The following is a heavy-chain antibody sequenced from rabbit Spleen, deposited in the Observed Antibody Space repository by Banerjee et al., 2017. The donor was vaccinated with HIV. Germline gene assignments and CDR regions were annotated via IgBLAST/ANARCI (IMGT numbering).Heavy chain of an antibody. CDR2: VYTGNSKT. J-gene: IGHJ4*01. Sequence: QEQLVESGGGLVQPGASLTLTCTASGFSFSSGYDMCWVRQAPGKGLEWIGCVYTGNSKTYYASWAEGRLTISKASSTTVTLQMTSLTVADTATYFCARDTGSGAYIDGYFNLWGPGTLVTVS. CDR1: GFSFSSGYD. V-gene: IGHV1S45*01. CDR3: ARDTGSGAYIDGYFNL. D-gene: IGHD1-1*01.